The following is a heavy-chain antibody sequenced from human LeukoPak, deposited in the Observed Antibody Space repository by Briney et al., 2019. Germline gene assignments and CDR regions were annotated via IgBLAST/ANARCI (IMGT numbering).Heavy chain of an antibody. Sequence: ASVKVSCMASGYTFTSYAMHWVRQAPGQRLEWMGWINAGNGNTKYSQKFQGRVTITRDTSASTGYMELSSLRSEDTAVYYCARVTGGSGWYWDWFDPWGQGTLVTVSS. V-gene: IGHV1-3*01. CDR2: INAGNGNT. CDR3: ARVTGGSGWYWDWFDP. D-gene: IGHD6-19*01. J-gene: IGHJ5*02. CDR1: GYTFTSYA.